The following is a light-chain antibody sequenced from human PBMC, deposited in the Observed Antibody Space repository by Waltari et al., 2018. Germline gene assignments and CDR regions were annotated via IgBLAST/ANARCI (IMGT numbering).Light chain of an antibody. CDR3: QQSYSNWT. Sequence: DIQMTQSPSSLSASVGDRVPITCRASQSISSHLNWYQQKPGKAPKLLIYAASSLQSGVPSRFSGSGSGTDFTLTISSLQPEDFATYYCQQSYSNWTFGQGTKVEIK. CDR1: QSISSH. J-gene: IGKJ1*01. CDR2: AAS. V-gene: IGKV1-39*01.